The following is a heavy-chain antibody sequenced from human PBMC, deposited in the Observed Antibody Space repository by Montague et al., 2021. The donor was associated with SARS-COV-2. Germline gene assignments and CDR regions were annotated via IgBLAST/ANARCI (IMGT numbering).Heavy chain of an antibody. CDR3: ARHGKTRIAMIVVVIGYFDY. D-gene: IGHD3-22*01. Sequence: SETLSLTCTVSSGSISSSSYYWGWIRQPPGKGLEWIGSIYYSGSTYYNPSLKSRVTISVDTSKNQFSLKLSSVTAADTAVYYCARHGKTRIAMIVVVIGYFDYWGQGTLVTFSS. CDR2: IYYSGST. V-gene: IGHV4-39*01. CDR1: SGSISSSSYY. J-gene: IGHJ4*02.